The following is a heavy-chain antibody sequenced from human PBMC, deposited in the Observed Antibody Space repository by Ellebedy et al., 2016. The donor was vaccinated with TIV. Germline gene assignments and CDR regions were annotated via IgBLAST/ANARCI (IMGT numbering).Heavy chain of an antibody. CDR2: ISNEGSTE. CDR1: GFTFSSYS. CDR3: AKDNEFSSSWYSPVDTFDI. V-gene: IGHV3-30*18. J-gene: IGHJ3*02. D-gene: IGHD6-13*01. Sequence: GGSLRLSXAASGFTFSSYSLNWARQAPGKGLQWVAVISNEGSTETYADSVKGRFTISRANSKNTLYLQMRSLRAEDSAVYYCAKDNEFSSSWYSPVDTFDIWGQGTTVTVSS.